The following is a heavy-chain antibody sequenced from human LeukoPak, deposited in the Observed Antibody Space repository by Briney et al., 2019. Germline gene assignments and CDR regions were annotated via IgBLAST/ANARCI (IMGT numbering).Heavy chain of an antibody. V-gene: IGHV3-9*03. D-gene: IGHD5/OR15-5a*01. CDR1: GFTFDDYA. CDR2: ISWNSGSI. CDR3: ARSTEAGNDAFDI. Sequence: PGRSLRLSCVVSGFTFDDYAMHWVRQAPGKGLEWVSGISWNSGSIGYADSVKGRFTISRDNAKNSLYLQMNSLRAEDMALYYCARSTEAGNDAFDIWGQGTMVTVSS. J-gene: IGHJ3*02.